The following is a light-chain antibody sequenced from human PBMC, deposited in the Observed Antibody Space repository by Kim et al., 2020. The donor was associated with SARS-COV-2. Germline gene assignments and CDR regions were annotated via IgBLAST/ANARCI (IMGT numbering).Light chain of an antibody. CDR1: KLGDKY. V-gene: IGLV3-1*01. Sequence: VSPEQTASVTCSGDKLGDKYACWYQQKPGQAPVLVIYQDSERPSGIPERFSGSNSGNTATLTISGTQAMDEADYYCQAWDSSTHVFGTGNKVTVL. J-gene: IGLJ1*01. CDR2: QDS. CDR3: QAWDSSTHV.